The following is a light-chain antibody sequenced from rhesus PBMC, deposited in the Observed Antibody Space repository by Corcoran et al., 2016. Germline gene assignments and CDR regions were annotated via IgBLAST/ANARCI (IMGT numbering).Light chain of an antibody. Sequence: DIQMTQSPSSLSASVGDTVTITCRASQSFSSSLAWYQQKPGKAPKLLIHSSSSLQSGVPSRFSGSKSGTDFTLTISSLQPEDIASYICQQYYSYPLTFGGGTKVEIK. CDR3: QQYYSYPLT. CDR1: QSFSSS. J-gene: IGKJ4*01. V-gene: IGKV1-46*01. CDR2: SSS.